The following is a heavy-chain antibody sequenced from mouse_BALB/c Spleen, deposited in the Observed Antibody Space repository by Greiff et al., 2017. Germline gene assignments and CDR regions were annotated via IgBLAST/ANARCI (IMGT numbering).Heavy chain of an antibody. CDR2: ISYSGST. J-gene: IGHJ4*01. Sequence: EVKLVESGPSLVKPSQTLSLTCSVTGDSITSGYWNWIRKFPGNKLEYMGYISYSGSTYYNPSLKSRISITRDTSKNQYYLQLNSVTTEDTATYYCATIYGNFYYYAMDYWGQGTSVTVSS. V-gene: IGHV3-8*02. CDR1: GDSITSGY. D-gene: IGHD2-1*01. CDR3: ATIYGNFYYYAMDY.